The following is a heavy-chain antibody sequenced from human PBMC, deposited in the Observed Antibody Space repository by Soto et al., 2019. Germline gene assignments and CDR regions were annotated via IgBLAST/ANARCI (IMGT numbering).Heavy chain of an antibody. J-gene: IGHJ3*02. CDR1: GVALGSYS. Sequence: WEACGVALGSYSRSWVQQENGKGLEWMGGIIPIFGTANYAQKFQGRVTITADKSTSTAYMELSSLRSEDTAVYYCARDLGSGSYYDAFDIWGQGIMVTVSS. CDR3: ARDLGSGSYYDAFDI. CDR2: IIPIFGTA. V-gene: IGHV1-69*06. D-gene: IGHD1-26*01.